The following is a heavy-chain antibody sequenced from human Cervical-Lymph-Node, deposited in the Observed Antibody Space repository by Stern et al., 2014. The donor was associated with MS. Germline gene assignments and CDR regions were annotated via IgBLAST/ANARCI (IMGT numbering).Heavy chain of an antibody. Sequence: VQLVESGPRLVKPSETLSLTCTVSGGSISGYYWNWVRQPPGKGLEWVGDIFSSGSTNYNPPLTIRARISVDSSTNTLSLRLPSVSAADTAVYFCARAESGLHPGYWGQGTLVTVSS. CDR1: GGSISGYY. CDR2: IFSSGST. V-gene: IGHV4-59*01. D-gene: IGHD5-12*01. J-gene: IGHJ4*02. CDR3: ARAESGLHPGY.